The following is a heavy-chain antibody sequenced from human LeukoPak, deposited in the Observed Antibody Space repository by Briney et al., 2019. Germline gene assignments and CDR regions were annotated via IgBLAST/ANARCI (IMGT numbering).Heavy chain of an antibody. CDR2: IYYSGST. D-gene: IGHD3-10*01. CDR1: GGSISSSSYY. CDR3: ARDQVTKVRGGDEFDY. J-gene: IGHJ4*02. Sequence: SETLSLTCTVSGGSISSSSYYWGWIRQPPGKGLEWIGSIYYSGSTYYNPSLKSRVTISVDTSKNQFSLKLSSVTAADTAVYYCARDQVTKVRGGDEFDYWGQGTLVTVSS. V-gene: IGHV4-39*07.